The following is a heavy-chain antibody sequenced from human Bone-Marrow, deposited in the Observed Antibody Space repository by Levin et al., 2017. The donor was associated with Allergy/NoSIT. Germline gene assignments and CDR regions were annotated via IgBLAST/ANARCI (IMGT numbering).Heavy chain of an antibody. CDR2: ITWDSGHI. Sequence: GGSLRLSCTASGFPFDDFTVHWVRQAPGKGLEWVSGITWDSGHIAYADSVKGRFTVSRDNAESSLYLQMNSLTPEETALYYCTKDSSSNWYARSAFDIWGQGTMVTVSS. CDR1: GFPFDDFT. V-gene: IGHV3-9*01. CDR3: TKDSSSNWYARSAFDI. J-gene: IGHJ3*02. D-gene: IGHD6-13*01.